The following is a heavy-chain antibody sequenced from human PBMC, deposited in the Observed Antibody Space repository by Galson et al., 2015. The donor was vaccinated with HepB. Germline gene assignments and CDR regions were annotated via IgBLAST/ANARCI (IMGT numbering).Heavy chain of an antibody. D-gene: IGHD3-10*01. CDR3: AKEIRSYYRSGSFYVDS. J-gene: IGHJ4*02. CDR2: INDSGDST. V-gene: IGHV3-23*01. CDR1: GFTFSNSG. Sequence: SLRLSCAASGFTFSNSGMNWVRQAPGKGLEWVSAINDSGDSTFYADSVRGRFTTSRDNSRNTLYLHMNSLRAEDTAMYYCAKEIRSYYRSGSFYVDSWGQGTLVTVPT.